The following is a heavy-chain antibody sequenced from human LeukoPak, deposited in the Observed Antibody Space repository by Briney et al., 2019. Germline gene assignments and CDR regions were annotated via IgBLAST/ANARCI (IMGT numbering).Heavy chain of an antibody. V-gene: IGHV3-30-3*01. CDR3: ARAPRLLYQYYYDSSGYAFDY. Sequence: PGGSLRLSCAASGFTFSSYAMHWVRQAPGKGLEWVAVISYDGSNKYYADSVKGRFTISRDNSKNTLYLQMNSLGAEDTAVYYCARAPRLLYQYYYDSSGYAFDYWGQGTLVTVSS. CDR2: ISYDGSNK. D-gene: IGHD3-22*01. J-gene: IGHJ4*02. CDR1: GFTFSSYA.